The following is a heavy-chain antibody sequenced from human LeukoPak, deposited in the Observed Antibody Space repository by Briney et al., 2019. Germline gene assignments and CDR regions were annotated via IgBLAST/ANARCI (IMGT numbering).Heavy chain of an antibody. CDR1: GFTFSSYA. CDR2: ISGSGGST. D-gene: IGHD3-10*01. J-gene: IGHJ4*02. V-gene: IGHV3-23*01. Sequence: PGGSLRLSRAASGFTFSSYAMSWVRQAPGKGLEWVSAISGSGGSTYYADSVKGRLTISRDNAKNSLYLQMNSLGAEDTAVYYCASGSSARWYFDYWGQGTLVTVSS. CDR3: ASGSSARWYFDY.